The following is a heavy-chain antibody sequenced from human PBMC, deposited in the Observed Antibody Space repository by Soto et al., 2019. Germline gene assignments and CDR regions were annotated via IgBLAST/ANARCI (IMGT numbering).Heavy chain of an antibody. Sequence: QVQLQESGPGLVKPSQTLSLTCTVSGGSISSGGYYWSWIRQHPGKGLEWIGYIYYSGSTYYNPSLKNRVTISVDTSKNQFSQKLSSVTAADTAVYYCAREGGIVGATAAVYWGQGTLVTVSS. CDR3: AREGGIVGATAAVY. V-gene: IGHV4-31*03. D-gene: IGHD1-26*01. CDR2: IYYSGST. J-gene: IGHJ4*02. CDR1: GGSISSGGYY.